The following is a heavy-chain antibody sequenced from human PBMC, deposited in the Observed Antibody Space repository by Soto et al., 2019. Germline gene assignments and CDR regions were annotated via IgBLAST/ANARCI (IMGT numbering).Heavy chain of an antibody. CDR3: ASDYYGSGAFEYYFDY. J-gene: IGHJ4*02. V-gene: IGHV3-33*01. D-gene: IGHD3-10*01. CDR2: IWYDGSNK. Sequence: ESGGGVVQPGRSLRLSCAASGFTFSSYGMHWVRQAPGKGLEWVAVIWYDGSNKYYADSVKGRFTISRDNSKNTLYLQMNSLRAEDTAVYYCASDYYGSGAFEYYFDYWGQGTLVTVSS. CDR1: GFTFSSYG.